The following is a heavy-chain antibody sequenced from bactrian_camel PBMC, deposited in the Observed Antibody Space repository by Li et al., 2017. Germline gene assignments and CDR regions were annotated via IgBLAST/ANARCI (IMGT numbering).Heavy chain of an antibody. CDR1: GWAFGSYC. Sequence: DVQLVESGGGSVQAGGSLKLSCLVDSGWAFGSYCLAWFRQAPGKERVGVASINTQLGTTYYADPVKGRFTISQDNAKNTVYLQMNSLKPEDTAMYYCAADFTFSCSWPDRRIYEYGYWGRGTQVTVS. J-gene: IGHJ4*01. CDR2: INTQLGTT. CDR3: AADFTFSCSWPDRRIYEYGY. V-gene: IGHV3S40*01. D-gene: IGHD6*01.